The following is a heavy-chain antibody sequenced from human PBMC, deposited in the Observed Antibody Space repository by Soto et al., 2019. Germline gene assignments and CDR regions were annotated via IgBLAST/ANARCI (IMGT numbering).Heavy chain of an antibody. CDR1: GGTFSCYA. Sequence: ASVKVSYPASGGTFSCYAVSWVRQAAGQGLEWMGGIIPIFGTANYAQKFQGRVTITADKSTSTAYMELSSLRSEDTAVYYCARAVPYYYGSGSYPDWFDPWGQGTLVTVSS. D-gene: IGHD3-10*01. J-gene: IGHJ5*02. CDR3: ARAVPYYYGSGSYPDWFDP. V-gene: IGHV1-69*06. CDR2: IIPIFGTA.